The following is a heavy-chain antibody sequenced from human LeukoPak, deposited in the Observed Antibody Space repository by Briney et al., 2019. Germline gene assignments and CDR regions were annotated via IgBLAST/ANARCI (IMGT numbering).Heavy chain of an antibody. CDR2: IYTSGST. J-gene: IGHJ4*02. V-gene: IGHV3-53*01. CDR3: ARVTTSGSYKFDN. CDR1: GFTVSSNY. Sequence: GGSLRLSCAASGFTVSSNYISWVRQAPGKGLEWVSLIYTSGSTYYADSVKGRFTISRDNSKNTLYLQMNSLRAEDTAVYYCARVTTSGSYKFDNWGQGTLVTVSS. D-gene: IGHD3-10*01.